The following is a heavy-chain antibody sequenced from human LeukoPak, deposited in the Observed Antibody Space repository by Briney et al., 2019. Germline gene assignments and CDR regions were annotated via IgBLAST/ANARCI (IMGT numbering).Heavy chain of an antibody. J-gene: IGHJ4*02. D-gene: IGHD2-2*01. Sequence: ASVKVSCKASGYTFTGYYMHWVRQAPGQGLEWMGWINPNSGDKIYAQKFQGRVTMTRDTSISTAYMELGSLSSHDTAGYYWAGEEGFCRTSSCSAPSDYWGQGTLVTVSS. CDR3: AGEEGFCRTSSCSAPSDY. CDR1: GYTFTGYY. V-gene: IGHV1-2*02. CDR2: INPNSGDK.